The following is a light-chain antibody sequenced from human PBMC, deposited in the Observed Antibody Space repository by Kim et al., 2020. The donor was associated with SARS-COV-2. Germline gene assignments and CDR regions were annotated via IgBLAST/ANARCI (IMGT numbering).Light chain of an antibody. Sequence: VAPGMTASITCGRDNIGSNTVHLYQQRPGQAPVLVLYYDSNRPSGIPERFSGSNSGNTATLTISRVEAADEADYYCQVWFGSSNLVFGGGTQLTVL. CDR3: QVWFGSSNLV. CDR1: NIGSNT. J-gene: IGLJ2*01. CDR2: YDS. V-gene: IGLV3-21*04.